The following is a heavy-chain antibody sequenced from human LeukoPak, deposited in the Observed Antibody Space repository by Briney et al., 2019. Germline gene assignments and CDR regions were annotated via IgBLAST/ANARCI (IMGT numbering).Heavy chain of an antibody. CDR3: AKDGTTISLDY. J-gene: IGHJ4*02. Sequence: PGGSLRLSCAASGFTFSSYGMHWVRQAPGKGLEWVAVISYDGSNKYYADSVKGRFTISRDNSKNTPYLQMNSLRAEDTAVYYCAKDGTTISLDYWGQGTLVTVSS. D-gene: IGHD4-11*01. CDR2: ISYDGSNK. CDR1: GFTFSSYG. V-gene: IGHV3-30*18.